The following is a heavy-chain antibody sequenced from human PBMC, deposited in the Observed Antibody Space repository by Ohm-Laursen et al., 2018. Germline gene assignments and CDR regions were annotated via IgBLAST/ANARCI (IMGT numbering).Heavy chain of an antibody. Sequence: SSLRLSCAASGFTFSSYGMHWVRQAPGKGLDWVAVISYDGSNEYYADSVKGRFTVSRDNSKSTMHLQMNSLRVEDTATYYCARVAREAVSPLSYYYHGMDVWGRGTTVTVSS. CDR1: GFTFSSYG. V-gene: IGHV3-33*05. CDR2: ISYDGSNE. CDR3: ARVAREAVSPLSYYYHGMDV. D-gene: IGHD1-14*01. J-gene: IGHJ6*02.